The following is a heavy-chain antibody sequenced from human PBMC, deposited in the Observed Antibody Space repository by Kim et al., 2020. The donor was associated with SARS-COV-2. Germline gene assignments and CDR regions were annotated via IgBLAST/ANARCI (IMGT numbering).Heavy chain of an antibody. CDR2: IIPILGIA. J-gene: IGHJ6*02. CDR3: ARDSHPLTMVRALDA. Sequence: SVKVSCKASGCTFSSYAFSWVRQAPGQGLEWMGRIIPILGIANSAQKLQGRVTITADKSTSTAYMELSSLRSEDTAVYYCARDSHPLTMVRALDAWGQG. V-gene: IGHV1-69*04. CDR1: GCTFSSYA. D-gene: IGHD3-10*01.